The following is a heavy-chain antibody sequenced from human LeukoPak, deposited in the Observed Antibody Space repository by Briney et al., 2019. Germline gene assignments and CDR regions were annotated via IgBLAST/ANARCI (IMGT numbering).Heavy chain of an antibody. CDR1: GFTFSSHG. V-gene: IGHV3-23*01. Sequence: GGSLRLSCVASGFTFSSHGMSWVRQAPGKGLEWVSSISGSGGSTYYAASVKGRFTIARDNYKNTLFLQMNSLRAEDTAVYCCPCSEPPGIVNWFDLGGQGTLVTVSA. J-gene: IGHJ5*02. D-gene: IGHD1-26*01. CDR2: ISGSGGST. CDR3: PCSEPPGIVNWFDL.